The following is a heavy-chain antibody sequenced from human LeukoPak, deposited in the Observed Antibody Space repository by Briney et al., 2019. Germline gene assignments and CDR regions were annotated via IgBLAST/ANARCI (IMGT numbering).Heavy chain of an antibody. J-gene: IGHJ2*01. Sequence: GGSLRLPCAASGFTFSTYGMNWVRQAPGKGLEWVAIIWYDGNNKYYADSVKGRFTISRDNSKNTLYLQMNSLRADDMAVYYCAKSYDNHNWYFHLWGRGTLVTVSS. CDR2: IWYDGNNK. V-gene: IGHV3-33*06. CDR3: AKSYDNHNWYFHL. CDR1: GFTFSTYG. D-gene: IGHD3-10*01.